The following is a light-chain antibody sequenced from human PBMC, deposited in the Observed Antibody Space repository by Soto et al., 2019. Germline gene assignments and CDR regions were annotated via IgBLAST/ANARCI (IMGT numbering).Light chain of an antibody. Sequence: QSALTQPASVSGSPGQSITISCTGTSSDVGAYKYVSWYQQHPGKAPKLMIFDVNNRPSGVSNRFSGSRSGNTASLTISGLQAEDEADYYCSSYTASTVVFGGWTKLTVL. V-gene: IGLV2-14*01. CDR1: SSDVGAYKY. J-gene: IGLJ2*01. CDR2: DVN. CDR3: SSYTASTVV.